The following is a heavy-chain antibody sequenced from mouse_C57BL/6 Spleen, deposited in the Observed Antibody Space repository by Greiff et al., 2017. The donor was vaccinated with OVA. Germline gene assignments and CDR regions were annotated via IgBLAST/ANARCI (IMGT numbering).Heavy chain of an antibody. J-gene: IGHJ2*01. V-gene: IGHV1-54*01. Sequence: LVESGAELVRPGTSVKVSCKASGYAFTNYLIEWVKQRPGQGLEWIGVINPGSGGTNYNEKFKGKATLTADKSSSTAYMQLSSLTSEDSAVYFCARRGDYGSSDYWGQGTTLTVSS. CDR2: INPGSGGT. CDR1: GYAFTNYL. D-gene: IGHD1-1*01. CDR3: ARRGDYGSSDY.